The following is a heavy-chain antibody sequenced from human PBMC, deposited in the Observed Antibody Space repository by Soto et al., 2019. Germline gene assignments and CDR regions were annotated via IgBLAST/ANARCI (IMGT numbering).Heavy chain of an antibody. V-gene: IGHV4-31*03. Sequence: QVQLQESGPGLVKPSQTLSLTCTVSGGSISSGGYYWTWIRQHPGKGLEWIGYIYYSGSTCYNPSSTRRVTIAAATSKNQFSLKLSSVTAADTAVYSCAASCVGCGGFNYYGMDVWGQGTTVTVSS. D-gene: IGHD2-21*01. CDR3: AASCVGCGGFNYYGMDV. CDR1: GGSISSGGYY. CDR2: IYYSGST. J-gene: IGHJ6*02.